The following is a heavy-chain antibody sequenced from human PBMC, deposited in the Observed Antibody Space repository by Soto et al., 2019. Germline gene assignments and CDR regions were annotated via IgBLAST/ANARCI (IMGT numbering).Heavy chain of an antibody. V-gene: IGHV1-69*02. CDR1: GGTFSSYT. Sequence: QVQLVQSGAEVKKPGSSVKVSCKASGGTFSSYTISWVRQAPGQGLEWMGRIIPILGIANYAQKFQGRVTITADKSTSTAYMELSSLRSEDTAVYYCAIYGSHINWFDPWGQGTLVTVSS. CDR3: AIYGSHINWFDP. CDR2: IIPILGIA. D-gene: IGHD3-10*01. J-gene: IGHJ5*02.